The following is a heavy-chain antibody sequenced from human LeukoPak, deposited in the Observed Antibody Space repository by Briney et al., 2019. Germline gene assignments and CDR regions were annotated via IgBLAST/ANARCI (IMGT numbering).Heavy chain of an antibody. J-gene: IGHJ4*02. D-gene: IGHD3-10*01. CDR3: ARGGAYYYGSGSYAPPGY. Sequence: ASVKVSCKASGYTFTSYCISWVRQAPGQGLEWMGWISDYNGNTNYAQKLQGRVTMTTDTSTSTAYMERRSLRSDDAAVYYCARGGAYYYGSGSYAPPGYWGEGTLVTVSS. CDR1: GYTFTSYC. CDR2: ISDYNGNT. V-gene: IGHV1-18*01.